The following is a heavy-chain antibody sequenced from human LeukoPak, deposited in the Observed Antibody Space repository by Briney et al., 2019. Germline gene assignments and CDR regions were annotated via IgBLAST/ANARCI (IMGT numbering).Heavy chain of an antibody. D-gene: IGHD2-2*01. CDR3: ARRGCSSTSCSGDY. J-gene: IGHJ4*02. CDR2: IYHSGST. CDR1: GGSISSGGYS. V-gene: IGHV4-30-2*01. Sequence: SQTLSLTCAVSGGSISSGGYSWSWIRQPPGKGLEWIGYIYHSGSTYYNPSLKSRVTISVDRSKNQFSLKLSSVTAADTAVYCCARRGCSSTSCSGDYWGQGTLVTVSS.